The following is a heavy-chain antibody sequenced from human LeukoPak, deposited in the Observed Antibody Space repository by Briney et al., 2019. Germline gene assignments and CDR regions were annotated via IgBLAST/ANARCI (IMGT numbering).Heavy chain of an antibody. D-gene: IGHD5-18*01. V-gene: IGHV3-23*01. CDR3: AKVAGYIYVGVYYFDY. Sequence: GGSLRLSCAASGFTFSSYGMNWVRQAPGKGLEWVSVISGSTSSTYYADSVKGRFSISRDNSKNTLYLQMNSLRAEDTAVYYCAKVAGYIYVGVYYFDYWGQGTLVTVSS. CDR1: GFTFSSYG. J-gene: IGHJ4*02. CDR2: ISGSTSST.